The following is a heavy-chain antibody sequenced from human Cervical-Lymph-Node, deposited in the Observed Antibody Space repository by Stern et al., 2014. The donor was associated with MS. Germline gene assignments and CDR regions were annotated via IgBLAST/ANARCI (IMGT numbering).Heavy chain of an antibody. CDR2: IHDSGST. V-gene: IGHV4-61*02. D-gene: IGHD1-26*01. J-gene: IGHJ5*02. CDR3: ATTRWDLFTWNWFDP. Sequence: VQLVESGPGLVKPSQTLSLTCTVSGGSISSSGYYWSWIRQPADKGLEWIGRIHDSGSTYYNPSLKSRVTLSMGTAKNQFSLKLPSGTAADTAVYYCATTRWDLFTWNWFDPWGQGTLVTVSS. CDR1: GGSISSSGYY.